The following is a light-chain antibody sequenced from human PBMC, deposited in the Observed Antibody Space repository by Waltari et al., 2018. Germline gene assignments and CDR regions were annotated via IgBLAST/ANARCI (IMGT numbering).Light chain of an antibody. CDR3: CSYAGLGIYV. J-gene: IGLJ1*01. Sequence: QSGLTQPASVSGSPGQSITISCTGTSRDVGNYHLFSWYQQYPGKAPKLMVYEVTKRTSGVSDRFSGSKSGNTASLTIYGLQSEDEADYYCCSYAGLGIYVFGTGTKVTVL. CDR2: EVT. CDR1: SRDVGNYHL. V-gene: IGLV2-23*02.